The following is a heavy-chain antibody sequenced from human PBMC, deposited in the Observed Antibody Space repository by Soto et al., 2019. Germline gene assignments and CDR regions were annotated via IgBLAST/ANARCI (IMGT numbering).Heavy chain of an antibody. CDR1: GGSISVYY. D-gene: IGHD1-26*01. CDR2: IYDSGSP. V-gene: IGHV4-59*01. CDR3: ARGVGSSPPRY. Sequence: SETLSLTCTISGGSISVYYWSWIRQPPGQALEWIGYIYDSGSPYYNPSLRSRVIISADTSKNQISLKLTSATAADTAVYYCARGVGSSPPRYWGRGALVTVSS. J-gene: IGHJ4*02.